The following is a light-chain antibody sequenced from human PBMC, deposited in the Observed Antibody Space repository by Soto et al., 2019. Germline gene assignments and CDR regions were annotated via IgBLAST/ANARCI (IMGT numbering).Light chain of an antibody. V-gene: IGLV2-14*01. J-gene: IGLJ2*01. Sequence: QSALTQPASVSGSPGQSITISCAGTNSDVGTYNYVSWYQHHPGKAPKLIIYGVTDRPSGVSNRFSGSKSGNTASLTISGLQAEDEGDYYCSSYSTSTTLVVFGGGTQLTVL. CDR3: SSYSTSTTLVV. CDR1: NSDVGTYNY. CDR2: GVT.